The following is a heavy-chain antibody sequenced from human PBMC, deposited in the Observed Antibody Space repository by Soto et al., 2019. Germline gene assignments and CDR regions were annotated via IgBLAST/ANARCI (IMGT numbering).Heavy chain of an antibody. CDR1: GFTFSSYW. D-gene: IGHD2-21*02. Sequence: PGGSLRLSCAASGFTFSSYWMSWVRQAPGKGLEWVANIKQDGSEKYYVDSVKGRFTISRDNAKNSLYLQMNSLRAEDTAVYYCARTTHSTVVVTAIFYWGQGTLVTVSS. J-gene: IGHJ4*02. V-gene: IGHV3-7*05. CDR3: ARTTHSTVVVTAIFY. CDR2: IKQDGSEK.